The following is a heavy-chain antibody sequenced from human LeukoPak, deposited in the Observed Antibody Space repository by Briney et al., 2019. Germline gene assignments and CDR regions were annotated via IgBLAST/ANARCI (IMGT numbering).Heavy chain of an antibody. CDR3: ANHLACCSISRPPLYN. Sequence: GGSLRLSCAASGFTFSSYAMSWVRQAPGKGLEWVSSISNRGDYIYYADSVKGRFTISRDNAKNSLYLQMESLRAEDTAVYYRANHLACCSISRPPLYNRGPGTLVTVSS. D-gene: IGHD2-2*01. J-gene: IGHJ1*01. CDR1: GFTFSSYA. CDR2: ISNRGDYI. V-gene: IGHV3-21*01.